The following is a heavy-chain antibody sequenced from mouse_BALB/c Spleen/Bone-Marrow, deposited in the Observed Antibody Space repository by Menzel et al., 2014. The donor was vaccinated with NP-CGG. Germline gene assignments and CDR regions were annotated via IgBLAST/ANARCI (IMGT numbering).Heavy chain of an antibody. CDR2: IDPANGNT. CDR1: GFNIKDTY. D-gene: IGHD1-1*01. Sequence: EVQLQESRAELVKPGASVKLSCTASGFNIKDTYMHWVKQRPEQGLEWIGRIDPANGNTKYDPKFQGKATITADTSSNTAYLQLSSLTSEDTAVYYCARDYGSSYYYAMDYWGQGTSVTVSS. CDR3: ARDYGSSYYYAMDY. V-gene: IGHV14-3*02. J-gene: IGHJ4*01.